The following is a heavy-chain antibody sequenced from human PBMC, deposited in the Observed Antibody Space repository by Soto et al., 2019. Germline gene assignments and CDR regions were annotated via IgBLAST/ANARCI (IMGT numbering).Heavy chain of an antibody. Sequence: SETLSLTCSVSGGSISSSSYYWGWIRQPPGKGLEWIGSIYYSGSTYYNPSLKSRVTISVDTSKNQFSLKLSSVTAADTAVYYCARQRVATIIIRDFDYWGQGTLVTVSS. V-gene: IGHV4-39*01. CDR1: GGSISSSSYY. CDR3: ARQRVATIIIRDFDY. CDR2: IYYSGST. D-gene: IGHD5-12*01. J-gene: IGHJ4*02.